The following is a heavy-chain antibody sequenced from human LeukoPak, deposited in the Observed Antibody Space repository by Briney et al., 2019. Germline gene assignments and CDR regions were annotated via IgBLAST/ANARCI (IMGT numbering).Heavy chain of an antibody. V-gene: IGHV3-74*01. CDR2: INPDGSST. D-gene: IGHD6-13*01. CDR3: ARVYGSSWYDY. J-gene: IGHJ4*02. CDR1: GFTFSSYW. Sequence: PGGSLRLSCAASGFTFSSYWMHWVRQAPGKGLVWVSRINPDGSSTSYADSVKGRFTISRDNAKNTLYLQMNSLRAEDTAVYYCARVYGSSWYDYWGQGTLVTVSS.